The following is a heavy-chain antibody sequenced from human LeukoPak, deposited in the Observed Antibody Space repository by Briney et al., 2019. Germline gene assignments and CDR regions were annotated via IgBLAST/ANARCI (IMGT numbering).Heavy chain of an antibody. CDR1: GASVTSISYY. CDR3: AKVTNGWPYIFED. Sequence: SETLSPTCTVSGASVTSISYYWTWIRQSPSKGLEWIGHIYQDGSTNYFPSLDSRVSISLDTSKNLFSLKLTSVTAGDTAVYSCAKVTNGWPYIFEDWGQGIQVTVSS. CDR2: IYQDGST. D-gene: IGHD6-19*01. V-gene: IGHV4-61*01. J-gene: IGHJ4*02.